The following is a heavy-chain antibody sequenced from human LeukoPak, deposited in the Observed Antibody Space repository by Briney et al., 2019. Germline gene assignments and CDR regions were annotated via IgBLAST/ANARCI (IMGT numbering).Heavy chain of an antibody. CDR2: ISTSGDGT. Sequence: GGSLRLSCAASGFTFSSHGMSWVRQTPGKGLEWVSRISTSGDGTVYADSVKGRVTISRDNSKNTLYLQMNSLRAEDTAVYSCAKNLLGSGAYSWYFDLWGRGTLVTVSS. CDR3: AKNLLGSGAYSWYFDL. J-gene: IGHJ2*01. V-gene: IGHV3-23*01. CDR1: GFTFSSHG. D-gene: IGHD1-26*01.